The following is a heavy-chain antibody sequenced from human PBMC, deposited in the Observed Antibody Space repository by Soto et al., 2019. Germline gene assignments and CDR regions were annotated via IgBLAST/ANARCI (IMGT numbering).Heavy chain of an antibody. CDR2: SIPIFGTA. Sequence: SVKVSCKASGGTFSSYAISWVRQAPGQGLEWMGGSIPIFGTANYAQKFQGRVTITADESTSTAYMELSSLRSEDTAVYYCARVTARHSEVTPFDYWGQGTLVTVSS. V-gene: IGHV1-69*13. J-gene: IGHJ4*02. CDR3: ARVTARHSEVTPFDY. D-gene: IGHD5-18*01. CDR1: GGTFSSYA.